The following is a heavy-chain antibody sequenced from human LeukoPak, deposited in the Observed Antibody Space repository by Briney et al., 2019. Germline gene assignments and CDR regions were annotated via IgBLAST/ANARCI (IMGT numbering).Heavy chain of an antibody. Sequence: SETLSLTWTVSGGSISSYYWSWIRQPPGKGLEWIGYIYYSGSTNYNPSLKSRVTISVDTSKNQFSLKLSSVTAADTAVYYCARVPRIAAAGFWFDPWGQGTLVTVSS. J-gene: IGHJ5*02. CDR2: IYYSGST. V-gene: IGHV4-59*08. CDR1: GGSISSYY. D-gene: IGHD6-13*01. CDR3: ARVPRIAAAGFWFDP.